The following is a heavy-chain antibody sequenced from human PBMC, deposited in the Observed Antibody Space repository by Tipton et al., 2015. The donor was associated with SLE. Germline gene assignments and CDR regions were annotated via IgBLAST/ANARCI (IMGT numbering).Heavy chain of an antibody. CDR1: GYSFSTYG. J-gene: IGHJ4*02. V-gene: IGHV1-18*01. Sequence: QLVQSGGEVKKPGASVKVSCKASGYSFSTYGITWVRQAPGQGLEWMGWIRVSNGDTKYTQNLQGRITMTADTSTNTAYMELRRLTSDDTAVYYCARGYDFWSGLIDYWGQGTLVTVYS. D-gene: IGHD3-3*01. CDR3: ARGYDFWSGLIDY. CDR2: IRVSNGDT.